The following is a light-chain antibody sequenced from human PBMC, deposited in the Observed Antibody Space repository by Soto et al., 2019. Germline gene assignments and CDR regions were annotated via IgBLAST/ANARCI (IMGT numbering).Light chain of an antibody. CDR1: RSNIGAGYD. J-gene: IGLJ1*01. CDR3: QSYDSSLSGYV. CDR2: ANN. Sequence: QSVLTQPPSVSGAPGQRVTLSCTGSRSNIGAGYDVHWYQQFPGTAPKLLIYANNIRPSGVPGRFSASKSGTSASLAITGLQPEDEADYYCQSYDSSLSGYVFGTGTQLTVL. V-gene: IGLV1-40*01.